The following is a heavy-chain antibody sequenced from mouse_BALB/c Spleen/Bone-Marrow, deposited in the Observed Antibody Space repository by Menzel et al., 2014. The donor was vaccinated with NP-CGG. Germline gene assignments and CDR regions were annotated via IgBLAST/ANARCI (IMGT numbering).Heavy chain of an antibody. J-gene: IGHJ3*01. CDR2: IDPANGNT. CDR1: GFNIKDTY. Sequence: EVMLVESGAELVKPGASAKLSCTASGFNIKDTYMHWVKQRPEQGLEWIGRIDPANGNTKYDPKFQGKATITAGTSSNTAYLQLSSLTSEDTAVYYCATYYRYDRRFAYWGQGTLVTVSA. CDR3: ATYYRYDRRFAY. D-gene: IGHD2-14*01. V-gene: IGHV14-3*02.